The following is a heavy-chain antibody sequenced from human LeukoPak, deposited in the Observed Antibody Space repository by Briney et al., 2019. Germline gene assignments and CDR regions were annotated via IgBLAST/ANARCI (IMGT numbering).Heavy chain of an antibody. Sequence: ASVKVSCKASGYTFTSYDINWVRQATGQGLEWLGWMNPNSGNTGYAQKFQGRVTMTRNTSISTAYMELSSLRSEDTAVYYCARAPDYYDPIDYWGQGTLVTVSS. D-gene: IGHD3-22*01. J-gene: IGHJ4*02. CDR2: MNPNSGNT. CDR1: GYTFTSYD. CDR3: ARAPDYYDPIDY. V-gene: IGHV1-8*01.